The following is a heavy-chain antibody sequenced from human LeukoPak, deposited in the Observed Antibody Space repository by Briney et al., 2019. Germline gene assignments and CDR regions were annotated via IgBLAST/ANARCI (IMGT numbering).Heavy chain of an antibody. CDR3: ASGYSGSLYFDY. CDR2: ISSSGSTI. D-gene: IGHD1-26*01. CDR1: GFTFSSYE. V-gene: IGHV3-48*03. J-gene: IGHJ4*02. Sequence: QPGGSLRLSCAASGFTFSSYEMNWVRQAPGKGLEWVSYISSSGSTIYYADSVKGRFTISRDNAKNSLYLQMNSLRAEDTAVYYCASGYSGSLYFDYWGQGTLVTVSS.